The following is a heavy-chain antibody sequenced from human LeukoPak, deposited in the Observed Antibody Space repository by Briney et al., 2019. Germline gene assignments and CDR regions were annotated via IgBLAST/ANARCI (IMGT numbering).Heavy chain of an antibody. CDR3: ARVGSGYYYYYYGMDV. CDR1: GYTFTGYY. CDR2: INPNSGGT. D-gene: IGHD3-22*01. V-gene: IGHV1-2*02. J-gene: IGHJ6*02. Sequence: GASVKVSCKASGYTFTGYYMHWVQQAPGQGLEWMGWINPNSGGTNYAQKFQGRVTMTRDTSISTAYMELSRLRSDDTAVYYCARVGSGYYYYYYGMDVWGQGTTVTVSS.